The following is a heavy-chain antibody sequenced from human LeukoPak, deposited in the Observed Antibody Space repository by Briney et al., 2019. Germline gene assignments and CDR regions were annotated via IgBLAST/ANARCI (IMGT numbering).Heavy chain of an antibody. CDR3: ARDQRSREGYYYYGLDV. CDR2: IYYSGST. D-gene: IGHD1-26*01. CDR1: GGSISSYY. V-gene: IGHV4-59*12. Sequence: SETLSLTCTVSGGSISSYYWSWIRQPPGKGLEWIGYIYYSGSTNHNPSLKSRVTISVDKSKNQFSLKLSSMTAADTAVYYCARDQRSREGYYYYGLDVWGQGTTVTVSS. J-gene: IGHJ6*02.